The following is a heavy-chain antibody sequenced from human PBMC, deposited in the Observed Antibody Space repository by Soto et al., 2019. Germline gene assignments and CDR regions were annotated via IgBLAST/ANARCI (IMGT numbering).Heavy chain of an antibody. CDR1: GYTFTSYD. V-gene: IGHV1-8*01. CDR3: VRLFYYGSGSWVE. Sequence: QVQLVQSGAEVKKPGASVKVSCKASGYTFTSYDINWVRQATGQGLEWMGWVNPNNGHTGYAQKIQGKVTMTRNTALSTAYIELDSLRSEDTGVYYCVRLFYYGSGSWVEWGQGTLVSVYS. CDR2: VNPNNGHT. D-gene: IGHD3-10*01. J-gene: IGHJ4*02.